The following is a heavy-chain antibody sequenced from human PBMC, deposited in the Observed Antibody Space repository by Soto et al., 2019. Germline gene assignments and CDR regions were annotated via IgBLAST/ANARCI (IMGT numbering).Heavy chain of an antibody. J-gene: IGHJ6*02. V-gene: IGHV4-61*08. D-gene: IGHD2-2*01. CDR3: ARLGEDIVVVPAAPTHYYGMDV. CDR2: IYYSGST. CDR1: GGSISSGGYY. Sequence: SETLSLTCTVSGGSISSGGYYWNWIRQHPGKGLEWFGYIYYSGSTNYNPSLKSRVTISVDTSKNQFSLKLSSVTAADTAVYYCARLGEDIVVVPAAPTHYYGMDVWGQGTTVTVS.